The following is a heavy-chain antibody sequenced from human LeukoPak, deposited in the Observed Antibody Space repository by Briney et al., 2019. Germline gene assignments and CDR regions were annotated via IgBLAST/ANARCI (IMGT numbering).Heavy chain of an antibody. CDR3: ATIGAVAGHFDY. CDR2: ISGSGGST. CDR1: GFTFSSYA. Sequence: PGGSLRLSCAASGFTFSSYAMSWVRQAPGKGLEWVSAISGSGGSTYYAGSVKGRFTISRDNSKNTLYLQMNSLRAEDTAVYYCATIGAVAGHFDYWGQGTLVTVSS. J-gene: IGHJ4*02. V-gene: IGHV3-23*01. D-gene: IGHD6-19*01.